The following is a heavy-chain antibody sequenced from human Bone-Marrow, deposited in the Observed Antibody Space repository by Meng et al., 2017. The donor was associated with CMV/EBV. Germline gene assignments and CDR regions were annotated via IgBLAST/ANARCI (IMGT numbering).Heavy chain of an antibody. CDR3: ARVFRGYYGMDV. V-gene: IGHV4-39*07. CDR2: IYYSGST. CDR1: GGSISSTRYY. J-gene: IGHJ6*02. D-gene: IGHD1-14*01. Sequence: SETLSLTCTVSGGSISSTRYYWGWIRQPPGKGLEWIGSIYYSGSTYYNPSLKSRVTISVDTSKNQFSLKLNSVTAADTAVYYCARVFRGYYGMDVWGQGTTVTVSS.